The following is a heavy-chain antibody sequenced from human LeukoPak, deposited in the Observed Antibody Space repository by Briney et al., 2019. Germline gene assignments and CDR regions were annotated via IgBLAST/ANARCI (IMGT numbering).Heavy chain of an antibody. CDR3: ARGRDYAFDS. J-gene: IGHJ4*02. V-gene: IGHV3-74*01. Sequence: GGSLRLSCAASGFSFSGYWVHWVRQVPGKGLVWVSQINSDGSSTSYADFVKGRFTISRDNAKNTLYLQMNSLRVEDTAVYYCARGRDYAFDSWGQGTLVTVSP. CDR1: GFSFSGYW. D-gene: IGHD4-17*01. CDR2: INSDGSST.